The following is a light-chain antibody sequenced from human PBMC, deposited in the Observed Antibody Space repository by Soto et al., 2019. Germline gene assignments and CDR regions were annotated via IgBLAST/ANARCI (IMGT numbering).Light chain of an antibody. CDR3: QHYVSPPIT. Sequence: EIVLTQSPGTLSLSPGERATLSCRASQSVTSNYLAWYQQKPGQAPRLLVYGASSRSTGISDRFSGSGSGTDFTLTISSLEPDDFAVYYCQHYVSPPITFGQGTRLEIK. CDR1: QSVTSNY. CDR2: GAS. J-gene: IGKJ5*01. V-gene: IGKV3-20*01.